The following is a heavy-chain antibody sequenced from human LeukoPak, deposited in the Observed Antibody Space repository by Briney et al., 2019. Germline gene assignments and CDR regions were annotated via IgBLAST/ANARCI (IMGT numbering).Heavy chain of an antibody. D-gene: IGHD5-12*01. CDR1: GNSFTSYL. CDR2: IYPGDSDI. CDR3: ARRGGYFEFDY. Sequence: GESLKISCKGSGNSFTSYLSGWVREMPGKGLEWMGIIYPGDSDIRYSPSFQGQVTISADKSISTAYLQWSSLKASDTAMYYCARRGGYFEFDYWGQGTLVTVSS. V-gene: IGHV5-51*01. J-gene: IGHJ4*02.